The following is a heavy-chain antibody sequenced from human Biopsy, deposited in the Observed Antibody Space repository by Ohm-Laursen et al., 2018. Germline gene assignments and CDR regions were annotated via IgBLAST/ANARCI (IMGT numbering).Heavy chain of an antibody. CDR1: GKTFSDYQ. Sequence: SETLSLTCAVFGKTFSDYQWSWIRQPAGKGLEWIGRIYTSGSTNFNPSLKSRVTMSIDTSKNQFSLRLSSVTAADTAVYYCARAAFGPFDSWGQGALVTVSS. J-gene: IGHJ4*02. CDR3: ARAAFGPFDS. D-gene: IGHD3-16*01. CDR2: IYTSGST. V-gene: IGHV4-4*07.